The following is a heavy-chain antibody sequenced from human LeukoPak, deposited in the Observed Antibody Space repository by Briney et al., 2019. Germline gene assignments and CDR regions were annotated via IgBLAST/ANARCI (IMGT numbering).Heavy chain of an antibody. Sequence: GGSLRLSCAASGFTFSSYSMNWVRQAPGKGLEWVSYISSSSSAIYYADSVKGRFTISRDNAKNSLYLQMNSLRAEDTAVYYCARDPYSGSYGNYYYYFMDVWGKGTTVTISS. J-gene: IGHJ6*03. D-gene: IGHD1-26*01. CDR3: ARDPYSGSYGNYYYYFMDV. V-gene: IGHV3-48*01. CDR2: ISSSSSAI. CDR1: GFTFSSYS.